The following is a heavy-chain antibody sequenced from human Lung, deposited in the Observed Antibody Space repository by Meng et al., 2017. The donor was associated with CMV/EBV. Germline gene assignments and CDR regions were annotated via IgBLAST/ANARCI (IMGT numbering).Heavy chain of an antibody. CDR2: IWYDGSNK. CDR3: AKALSSSWYREYYHY. D-gene: IGHD6-13*01. V-gene: IGHV3-33*08. Sequence: SLKISCAASGFTFSSYGMHWVRQAPGKGLEWVAVIWYDGSNKYYADSVKGRFTISRDNSKNTLYLQLNSLRVEDTAVYYCAKALSSSWYREYYHYWGQGTLVTVSS. CDR1: GFTFSSYG. J-gene: IGHJ4*02.